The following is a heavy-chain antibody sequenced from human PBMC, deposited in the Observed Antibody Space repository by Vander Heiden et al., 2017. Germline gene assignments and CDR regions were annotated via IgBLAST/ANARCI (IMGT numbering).Heavy chain of an antibody. V-gene: IGHV3-33*01. CDR3: ARDPGVLVDTADIENYYYGMDV. Sequence: QAPGKGLEWVAVIWYDGSNKYYADSVKGRFTISRDNSKNTLYLQMNSLRSEDTAVYYCARDPGVLVDTADIENYYYGMDVWGQGTTVTVSS. J-gene: IGHJ6*02. D-gene: IGHD5-18*01. CDR2: IWYDGSNK.